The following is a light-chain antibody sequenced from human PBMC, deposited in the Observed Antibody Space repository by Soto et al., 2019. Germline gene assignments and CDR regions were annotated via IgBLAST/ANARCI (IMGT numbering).Light chain of an antibody. Sequence: QSALTQPRSVSGSPGQSVTISCTGTSSDVGGYNYVSWYQQHPGKAPKLMIYDVSKRPSGVPDRFSGSKSGNAASLTISGLQAEDEADYYCCSFAGTYTLYVFGIGTKVTAL. CDR3: CSFAGTYTLYV. CDR1: SSDVGGYNY. CDR2: DVS. V-gene: IGLV2-11*01. J-gene: IGLJ1*01.